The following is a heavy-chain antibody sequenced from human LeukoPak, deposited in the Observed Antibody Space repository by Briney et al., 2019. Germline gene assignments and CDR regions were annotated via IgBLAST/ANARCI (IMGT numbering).Heavy chain of an antibody. V-gene: IGHV3-21*01. J-gene: IGHJ4*02. Sequence: PGGSLRLSCVASGFTFSRSGMNWVRQAPGKGLEWVSSISSSSSYIYYADSVKGRFTISRDNAKNSLYLQMNSLRAEDTAVYYCARSGNCSGGSCYSFDYWGQGTLVTVSS. CDR2: ISSSSSYI. CDR1: GFTFSRSG. D-gene: IGHD2-15*01. CDR3: ARSGNCSGGSCYSFDY.